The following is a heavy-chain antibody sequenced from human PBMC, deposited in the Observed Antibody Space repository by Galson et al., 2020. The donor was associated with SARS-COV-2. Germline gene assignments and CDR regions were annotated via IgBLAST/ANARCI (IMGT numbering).Heavy chain of an antibody. CDR1: GFRFTSHW. J-gene: IGHJ4*02. D-gene: IGHD3-22*01. Sequence: GESLKTPCNGSGFRFTSHWIGRVRQMPGKGPEWMGIIYPGDSDTRYSPSFQGQVTVSADKSLSTAYLQWSSLKASDTAMYYCSRLKDDSSGDTVDYWGQGTLVIVSS. CDR2: IYPGDSDT. V-gene: IGHV5-51*01. CDR3: SRLKDDSSGDTVDY.